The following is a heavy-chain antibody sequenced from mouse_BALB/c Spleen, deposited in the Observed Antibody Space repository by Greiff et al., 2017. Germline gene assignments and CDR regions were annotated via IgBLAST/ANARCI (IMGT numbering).Heavy chain of an antibody. J-gene: IGHJ4*01. CDR2: ISSGSSTI. Sequence: EVKLVESGGGLVQPGGSRKLSCAASGFTFSSFGMHWVRQAPEKGLEWVAYISSGSSTIYYADTVKGRFTISRDNPKNTLFLQMTSLRSEDTAMYYCARSKPRVYAMDYWGQGTSVTVSS. CDR3: ARSKPRVYAMDY. V-gene: IGHV5-17*02. CDR1: GFTFSSFG.